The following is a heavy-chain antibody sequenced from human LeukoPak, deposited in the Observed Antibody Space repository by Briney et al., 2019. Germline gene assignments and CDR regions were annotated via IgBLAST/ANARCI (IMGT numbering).Heavy chain of an antibody. J-gene: IGHJ4*02. Sequence: SGTLSLTCAVSGDSISRNNWWTWIRQPPGKGLEWIGSIYYDGSTYYYPSLKSRVTISADTSKKQFSLKLSSVTAADTAVYFCGRHHRDGYTDHWGQGILVTVSS. D-gene: IGHD5-24*01. CDR1: GDSISRNNW. CDR3: GRHHRDGYTDH. V-gene: IGHV4-39*01. CDR2: IYYDGST.